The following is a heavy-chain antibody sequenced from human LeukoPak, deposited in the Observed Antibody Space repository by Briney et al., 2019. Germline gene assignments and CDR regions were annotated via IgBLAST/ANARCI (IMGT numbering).Heavy chain of an antibody. J-gene: IGHJ4*02. V-gene: IGHV4-59*01. CDR1: GGSISSYY. D-gene: IGHD2-2*01. CDR3: TTDQGRYCSSTSCYVFDY. Sequence: SETLSLTCTVSGGSISSYYWSWIRQPPGKGLEWIGYIYYSGSTNYNPSPKSRVTISVDMSKNQFSLKLSSVTAADTAVYYCTTDQGRYCSSTSCYVFDYWGQGTLVTVSS. CDR2: IYYSGST.